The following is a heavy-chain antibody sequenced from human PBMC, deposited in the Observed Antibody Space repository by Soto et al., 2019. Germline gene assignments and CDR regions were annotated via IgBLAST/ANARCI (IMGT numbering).Heavy chain of an antibody. J-gene: IGHJ6*02. CDR2: INPNSGGT. CDR1: GYTFTGYY. D-gene: IGHD6-13*01. Sequence: GASVKVSCKASGYTFTGYYMHWVRQAPGQGLEWMGWINPNSGGTNYAQKFQGRVTMTRDTSISTAYMELSRLRSDDTAVYYCARENSSTSDLANYHYGMDVWGQGTTVTVSS. V-gene: IGHV1-2*02. CDR3: ARENSSTSDLANYHYGMDV.